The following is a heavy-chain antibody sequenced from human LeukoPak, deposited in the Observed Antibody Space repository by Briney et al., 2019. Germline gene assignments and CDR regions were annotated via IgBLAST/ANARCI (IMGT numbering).Heavy chain of an antibody. D-gene: IGHD3-9*01. CDR1: GGSISSSSYY. Sequence: SETLSLTCTVSGGSISSSSYYWVWIRQPPGKGLEWIGAIFRDGYTYYTPSLESRVIISIDTSEDQFSLKLNSVTAADTAVYYCARGGGKTGPFHYWGHGALVTVSS. J-gene: IGHJ4*01. V-gene: IGHV4-39*07. CDR2: IFRDGYT. CDR3: ARGGGKTGPFHY.